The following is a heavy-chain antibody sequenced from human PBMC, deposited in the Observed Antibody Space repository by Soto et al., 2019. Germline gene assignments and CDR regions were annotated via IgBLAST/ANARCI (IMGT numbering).Heavy chain of an antibody. CDR1: GFTFSSCT. D-gene: IGHD2-15*01. CDR3: SGCSGGACHRNYGMDV. J-gene: IGHJ6*02. CDR2: ISPSTSHI. V-gene: IGHV3-21*01. Sequence: EVHLVESGGGLVKPGGSLRLSCAVSGFTFSSCTMNLVRQAPGKGLEWVSSISPSTSHIYYTDSVKGRFTISRDNAKNSLFLQMNSLRAEDTAVYYCSGCSGGACHRNYGMDVWGQGTTVTVSS.